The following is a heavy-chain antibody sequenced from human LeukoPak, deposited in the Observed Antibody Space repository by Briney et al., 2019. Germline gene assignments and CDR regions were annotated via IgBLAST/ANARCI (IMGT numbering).Heavy chain of an antibody. Sequence: SETLSHTCNVSGGSISNNSYYWRGIRQPPGKGLEGIGDIYYSGRTYYNPSLKSRLTISVASSKHQFSLKLSSVTATDTAVYYCARRGYCSSTSCYEYWFDPWGQGTLVTVSS. D-gene: IGHD2-2*01. CDR2: IYYSGRT. V-gene: IGHV4-39*01. CDR1: GGSISNNSYY. J-gene: IGHJ5*02. CDR3: ARRGYCSSTSCYEYWFDP.